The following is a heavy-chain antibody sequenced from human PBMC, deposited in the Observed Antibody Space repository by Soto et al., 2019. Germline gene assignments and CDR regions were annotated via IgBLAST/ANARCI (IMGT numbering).Heavy chain of an antibody. CDR2: ISGSGGST. J-gene: IGHJ6*02. CDR3: AKGMGPYYYYGMDV. CDR1: GFTFSSYA. Sequence: EVQLLESGGGLVQPGGSLRLSCAASGFTFSSYAMSWVRQAPGKGLEWVSAISGSGGSTYYADSVKGRFTISRDNSKNTLYLQMNTLRAEDTAVYYCAKGMGPYYYYGMDVWGQGTTVTVSS. V-gene: IGHV3-23*01.